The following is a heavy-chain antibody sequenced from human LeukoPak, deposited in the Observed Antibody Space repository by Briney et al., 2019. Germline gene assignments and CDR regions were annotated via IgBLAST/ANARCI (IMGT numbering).Heavy chain of an antibody. CDR1: GFTFSSHA. J-gene: IGHJ4*02. D-gene: IGHD6-19*01. V-gene: IGHV3-23*01. CDR3: AKTSGWYPYYFDY. Sequence: GGSLRLSCAASGFTFSSHAMSWVRQAPGKGLEWVSGVSGSGDTTNYADSVKGRSTISRDNSKNTLYLQMNSLRAEDTAVYHCAKTSGWYPYYFDYWGQGTLVTVSS. CDR2: VSGSGDTT.